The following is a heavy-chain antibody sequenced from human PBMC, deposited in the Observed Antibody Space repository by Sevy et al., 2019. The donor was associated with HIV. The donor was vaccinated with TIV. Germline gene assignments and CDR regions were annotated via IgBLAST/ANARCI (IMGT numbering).Heavy chain of an antibody. Sequence: ASVKVSRKVSGYTLTNLAMHWVRQAPGQGLEWMGRFDPEDGETIYAQKFQDRLTMTEDTSSDTAYMELNSLRSEDTAVYYCAATREYYDENSGYFDYWGQGTLVTVSS. D-gene: IGHD3-22*01. CDR3: AATREYYDENSGYFDY. V-gene: IGHV1-24*01. CDR2: FDPEDGET. J-gene: IGHJ4*02. CDR1: GYTLTNLA.